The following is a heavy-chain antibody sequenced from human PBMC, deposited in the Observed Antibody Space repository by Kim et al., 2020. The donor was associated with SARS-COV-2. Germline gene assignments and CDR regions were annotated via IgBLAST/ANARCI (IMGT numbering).Heavy chain of an antibody. Sequence: PALTSPVTRSVDTSKNQYSLKLSSVTAADTAVYYCARDGSYDFWSGFFDYWGQGTLVTVSS. J-gene: IGHJ4*02. D-gene: IGHD3-3*01. CDR3: ARDGSYDFWSGFFDY. V-gene: IGHV4-4*07.